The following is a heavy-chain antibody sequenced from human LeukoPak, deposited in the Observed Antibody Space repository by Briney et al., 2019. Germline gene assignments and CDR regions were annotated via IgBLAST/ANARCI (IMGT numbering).Heavy chain of an antibody. J-gene: IGHJ4*02. V-gene: IGHV4-59*04. CDR1: GDSISRYY. CDR3: ARLAGSSWPPDY. Sequence: SETLSLTCTVSGDSISRYYWSWIPQPPGKGLVWIGYIYYSGSTYYNPSLKSRVTISVDTSKNQFSLKLSSVTAADTAVYYCARLAGSSWPPDYWGQGTLVTVSS. CDR2: IYYSGST. D-gene: IGHD6-13*01.